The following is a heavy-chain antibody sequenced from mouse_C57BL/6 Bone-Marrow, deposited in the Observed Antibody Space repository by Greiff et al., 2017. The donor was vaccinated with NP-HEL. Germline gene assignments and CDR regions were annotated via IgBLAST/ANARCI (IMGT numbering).Heavy chain of an antibody. V-gene: IGHV1-19*01. CDR1: GYTFTDYY. J-gene: IGHJ1*03. D-gene: IGHD1-1*02. CDR2: INPYNGGT. CDR3: ARGGNWYFDV. Sequence: EVQVVESGPVLVKPGASVKMSCKASGYTFTDYYMNWVKQSHGKSLEWIGVINPYNGGTSYNQKFKGKATLTVDKSSSTAYMELNSLTSEDSAVYYCARGGNWYFDVWGTGTTVTVSS.